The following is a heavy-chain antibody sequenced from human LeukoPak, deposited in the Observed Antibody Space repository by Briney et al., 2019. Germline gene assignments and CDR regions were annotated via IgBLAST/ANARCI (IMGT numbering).Heavy chain of an antibody. J-gene: IGHJ4*02. CDR2: INSDGSST. D-gene: IGHD6-13*01. CDR1: GFTFSSYW. CDR3: ARGYSSSWYDLYYFDY. Sequence: PGGSLRLSCAASGFTFSSYWMHWVRQAPGKGLVWVSRINSDGSSTSYADSVKGRFTISRDNAKNTLYLQMNSLRAEDTAVYYCARGYSSSWYDLYYFDYWGQGTLVTVSS. V-gene: IGHV3-74*01.